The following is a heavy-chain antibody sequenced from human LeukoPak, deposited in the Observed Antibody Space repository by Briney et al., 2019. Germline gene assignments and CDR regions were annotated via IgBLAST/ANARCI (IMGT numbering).Heavy chain of an antibody. CDR2: IYHSGNT. J-gene: IGHJ4*02. V-gene: IGHV4-38-2*01. Sequence: SETLSLTCAVSGYSISSGYYWGWIRQPPGKGLEWIGSIYHSGNTYYNPSLKSRVTISVDTSKNQFSLKLSSVTAADTAVYYCARVNGDYPYYFDYWGQGTLVTVSS. D-gene: IGHD4-17*01. CDR3: ARVNGDYPYYFDY. CDR1: GYSISSGYY.